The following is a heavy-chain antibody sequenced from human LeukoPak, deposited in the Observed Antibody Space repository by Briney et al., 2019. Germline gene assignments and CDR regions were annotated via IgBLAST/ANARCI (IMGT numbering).Heavy chain of an antibody. CDR3: ARGISFFDY. CDR2: IYTSGST. D-gene: IGHD3-3*02. Sequence: SETLSLTCTVSGGSISSGSYYWSWIRQPAGKGLEWIGRIYTSGSTNYNPSLKSRVTISVDTSKNQFSLKLNSVTAADTAVYYCARGISFFDYWGQGTLVTVSS. CDR1: GGSISSGSYY. V-gene: IGHV4-61*02. J-gene: IGHJ4*02.